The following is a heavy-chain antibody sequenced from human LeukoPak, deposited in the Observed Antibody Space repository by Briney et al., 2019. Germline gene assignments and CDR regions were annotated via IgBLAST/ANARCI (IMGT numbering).Heavy chain of an antibody. CDR2: IYYSGST. Sequence: PSETLSLTCTVSGGSISSYYWSWIRQPPGKGLEWIGYIYYSGSTNYNPSLKSRVTISVDTSKNQFSLKLSSVTAADTAVYYCASSYDFWSGYPLDYRGQGTLVTVSS. D-gene: IGHD3-3*01. CDR1: GGSISSYY. J-gene: IGHJ4*02. CDR3: ASSYDFWSGYPLDY. V-gene: IGHV4-59*01.